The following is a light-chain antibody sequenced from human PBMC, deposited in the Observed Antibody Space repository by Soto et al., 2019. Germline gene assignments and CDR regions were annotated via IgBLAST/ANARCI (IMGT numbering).Light chain of an antibody. Sequence: QLVLTQSPSASASLGASVNLTCTLSSEHRAYAIAWHQQQPEKGPRFLMKVNSDGSHIKGDGIPDRFSGSSAGAERYLPISRLQFEDEADYYCKTWGIGIQEVFGGGTKLTVL. CDR2: VNSDGSH. CDR1: SEHRAYA. V-gene: IGLV4-69*01. CDR3: KTWGIGIQEV. J-gene: IGLJ2*01.